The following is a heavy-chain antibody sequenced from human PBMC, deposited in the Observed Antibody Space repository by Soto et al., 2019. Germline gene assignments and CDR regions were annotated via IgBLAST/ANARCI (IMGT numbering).Heavy chain of an antibody. Sequence: LSLTCTVSGGSISSYYWSWIRQPPGKGLEWIGYIYYSGSTNYNPSLKSRVTISVDTSKNQFSLKLSSVTAADTAVYYCASRITVFGVVIPYWGQGTLVTVSS. V-gene: IGHV4-59*12. CDR1: GGSISSYY. D-gene: IGHD3-3*01. CDR2: IYYSGST. J-gene: IGHJ4*02. CDR3: ASRITVFGVVIPY.